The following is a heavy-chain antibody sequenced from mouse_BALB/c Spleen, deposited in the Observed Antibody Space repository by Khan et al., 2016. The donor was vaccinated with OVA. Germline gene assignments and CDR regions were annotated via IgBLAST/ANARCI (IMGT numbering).Heavy chain of an antibody. CDR3: TRGGYSSFAY. CDR2: IYPGNSDT. D-gene: IGHD1-3*01. J-gene: IGHJ3*01. V-gene: IGHV1-5*01. Sequence: VQLKESGTVLARPGASVKMSCKASGYSFTSYLIHWVKQRPGQGLEWIGDIYPGNSDTSYNQKFKDKAKLTAGTSASTAYMELSNLTNVDSAVYYCTRGGYSSFAYWGQGTLVTVSA. CDR1: GYSFTSYL.